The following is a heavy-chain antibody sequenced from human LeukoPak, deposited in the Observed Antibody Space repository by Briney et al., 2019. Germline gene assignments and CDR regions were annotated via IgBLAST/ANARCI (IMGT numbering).Heavy chain of an antibody. D-gene: IGHD4-23*01. V-gene: IGHV4-39*07. CDR2: IYYSGST. CDR3: AKAFYGGLDAFDI. Sequence: SETLSLTCTVSGGSISSSSYYWGWIRQPPGKGLEWIGSIYYSGSTYYNPSLKSRVTISVDKSKDQFSLKLSSVTAADTAVYYCAKAFYGGLDAFDIWGQGTMVTVSS. J-gene: IGHJ3*02. CDR1: GGSISSSSYY.